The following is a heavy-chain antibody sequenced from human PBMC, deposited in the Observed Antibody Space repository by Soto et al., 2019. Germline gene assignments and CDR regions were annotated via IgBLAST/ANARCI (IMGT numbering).Heavy chain of an antibody. Sequence: PSDSLSLTCHVSGGSISGYYCSRIRQPPGKGLEWIGYMYNTGSTVYNPSFKSRVTISVDTSKNQFSLKLNSVTAADTAVYYCARDLWGYCGTDCYPLDVWGQGTTVTVS. CDR2: MYNTGST. J-gene: IGHJ6*02. D-gene: IGHD2-21*02. V-gene: IGHV4-59*01. CDR3: ARDLWGYCGTDCYPLDV. CDR1: GGSISGYY.